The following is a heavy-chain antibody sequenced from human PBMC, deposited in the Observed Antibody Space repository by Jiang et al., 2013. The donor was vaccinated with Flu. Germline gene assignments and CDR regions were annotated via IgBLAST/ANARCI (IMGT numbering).Heavy chain of an antibody. Sequence: GSTYYNPSLKSRVIISVDTSKNQFSLKLRSVTAADTAVYYCARETGDGGDFDYWGQGTLVTVSS. V-gene: IGHV4-31*02. D-gene: IGHD4-23*01. CDR2: GST. CDR3: ARETGDGGDFDY. J-gene: IGHJ4*02.